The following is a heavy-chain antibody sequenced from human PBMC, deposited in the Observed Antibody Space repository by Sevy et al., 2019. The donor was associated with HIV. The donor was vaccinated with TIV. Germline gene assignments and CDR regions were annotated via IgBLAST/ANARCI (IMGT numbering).Heavy chain of an antibody. D-gene: IGHD6-13*01. CDR2: INHNGST. V-gene: IGHV4-34*01. J-gene: IGHJ6*02. Sequence: SETLSLTCAVYGGSFSGYYWSWIRQPPGKGREWIGEINHNGSTNYNPSLKSRVTISADTSKNQFSLNLSSVTAADTAVYYCAREGYSLGMDVWGQGTTVTVSS. CDR3: AREGYSLGMDV. CDR1: GGSFSGYY.